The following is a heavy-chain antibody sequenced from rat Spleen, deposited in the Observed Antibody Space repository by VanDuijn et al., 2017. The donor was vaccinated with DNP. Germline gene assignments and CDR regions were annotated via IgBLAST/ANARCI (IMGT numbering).Heavy chain of an antibody. CDR2: ISYAGGST. CDR1: GFTFSDYY. V-gene: IGHV5-20*01. Sequence: EVQLVESGGGLVQPGRSLKLSCTASGFTFSDYYMAWVRQAPTKGLEWVTSISYAGGSTYYRDSVKGRFTISRDNAKSSLYLQLDSLRSEDTATYYCTTPTGRYWGQGVMVTVSS. J-gene: IGHJ2*01. D-gene: IGHD5-1*01. CDR3: TTPTGRY.